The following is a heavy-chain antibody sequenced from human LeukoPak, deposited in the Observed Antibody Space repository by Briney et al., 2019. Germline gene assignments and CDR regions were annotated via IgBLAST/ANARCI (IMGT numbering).Heavy chain of an antibody. Sequence: RRASVKVSCKASGYTFTGYYMHWVRQAPGQGLEWMGGIIPVFGTANYAQKFQGRVTITADESTSTAYMELSSLRSEDTAVYYCARTSTGTRTGNAFGIWGQGTMVTVSS. CDR2: IIPVFGTA. D-gene: IGHD1-1*01. V-gene: IGHV1-69*13. CDR3: ARTSTGTRTGNAFGI. CDR1: GYTFTGYY. J-gene: IGHJ3*02.